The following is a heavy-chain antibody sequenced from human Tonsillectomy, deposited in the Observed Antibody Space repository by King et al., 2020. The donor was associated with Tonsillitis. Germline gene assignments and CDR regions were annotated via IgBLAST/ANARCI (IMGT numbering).Heavy chain of an antibody. J-gene: IGHJ4*02. CDR3: TTDPGITVFGVVRDY. Sequence: VQLVESGGGLIKPGGSLRLSCAASGFTFNNARMSWVRQAPGKGLEWVGRIETNTDGGTTDYAAPVKGRFTISRDDSKNTLYLQMNSLKIEDTAVYYCTTDPGITVFGVVRDYWGQGTLVTVSS. D-gene: IGHD3-3*01. CDR1: GFTFNNAR. V-gene: IGHV3-15*04. CDR2: IETNTDGGTT.